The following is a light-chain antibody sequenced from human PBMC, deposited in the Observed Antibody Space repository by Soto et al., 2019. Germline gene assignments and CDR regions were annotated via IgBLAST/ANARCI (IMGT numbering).Light chain of an antibody. CDR2: GAS. V-gene: IGKV3-15*01. J-gene: IGKJ4*01. CDR3: QEYNNWRPIT. CDR1: QSISSK. Sequence: IAMTQSPATLSVSPGERATLSCRASQSISSKLAWYQQKPGQAPRLLIYGASTRATGIPVRFSGSGSGTEFTLTITSLQSEDFAVYYCQEYNNWRPITFGGGTKVEIK.